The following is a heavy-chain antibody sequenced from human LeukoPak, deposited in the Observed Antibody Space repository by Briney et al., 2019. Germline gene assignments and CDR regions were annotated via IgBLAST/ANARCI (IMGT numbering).Heavy chain of an antibody. CDR1: GGSFSGYY. V-gene: IGHV4-34*01. D-gene: IGHD6-19*01. CDR3: ASSAGYSSGWYKGGNWFDP. Sequence: SETLSLTCAVYGGSFSGYYWSWIRQPPGKGLEWIGEINHSGSTNYNPSLKSRVTISVDTSKNQFSLKLSSVTAADTAVYYCASSAGYSSGWYKGGNWFDPWGQGTLVTVSS. CDR2: INHSGST. J-gene: IGHJ5*02.